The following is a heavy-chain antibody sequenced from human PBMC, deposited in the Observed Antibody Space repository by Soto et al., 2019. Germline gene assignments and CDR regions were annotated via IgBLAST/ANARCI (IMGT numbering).Heavy chain of an antibody. Sequence: QLQLQESGPGLVKPSETLSLTCTVSGGSIDSGTYYWGWIRQPPGKGLEWMGSIYYSGTTYYNPSLKSRVTISADRSKNQFSLKLSSVAAADTAVYFCARKVAGYSYGYEHWGQGTLVTVAS. CDR3: ARKVAGYSYGYEH. D-gene: IGHD5-18*01. J-gene: IGHJ1*01. V-gene: IGHV4-39*01. CDR1: GGSIDSGTYY. CDR2: IYYSGTT.